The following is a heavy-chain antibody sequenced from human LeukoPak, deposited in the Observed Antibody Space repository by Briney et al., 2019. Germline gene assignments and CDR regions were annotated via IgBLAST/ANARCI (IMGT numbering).Heavy chain of an antibody. Sequence: GGSLRLSCAVSGFTVSTNHMTWVRQAPGKGLEWVSAINDVDTPYYADTVRGRFTISRDSANNTLYLQMKRLRAMDTAVYYCARDMVHSSGAFDSWGQGTLVTV. CDR3: ARDMVHSSGAFDS. V-gene: IGHV3-53*01. CDR1: GFTVSTNH. J-gene: IGHJ4*02. CDR2: INDVDTP. D-gene: IGHD3-22*01.